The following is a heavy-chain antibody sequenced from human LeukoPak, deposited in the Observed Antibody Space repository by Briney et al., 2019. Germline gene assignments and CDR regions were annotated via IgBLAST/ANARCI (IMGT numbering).Heavy chain of an antibody. CDR1: GYSFSNYW. D-gene: IGHD2-8*01. Sequence: GESLKISCEGSGYSFSNYWIAWVRQMPGKSLEWMGIIYPGDSDTRYSPSFQGQVTISADKSFSTAYLQWSSLKASDTAMYYCARLMEGYYYYMDVWGKGTTVTVSS. V-gene: IGHV5-51*01. CDR2: IYPGDSDT. J-gene: IGHJ6*03. CDR3: ARLMEGYYYYMDV.